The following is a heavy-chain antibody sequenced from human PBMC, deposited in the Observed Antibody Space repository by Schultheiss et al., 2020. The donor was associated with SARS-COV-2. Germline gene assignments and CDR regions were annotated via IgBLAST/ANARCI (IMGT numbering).Heavy chain of an antibody. CDR1: GFTFSSYA. CDR3: ARDPHIAVAGTN. D-gene: IGHD6-19*01. CDR2: ISGSGGST. Sequence: GGSLRLSCAASGFTFSSYAMSWVRQAPGKGLEWVSAISGSGGSTYYADSVKGRFTISRDNSKNTLYLQMNSLRAEDTAVYYCARDPHIAVAGTNWGQGTLVTVSS. J-gene: IGHJ4*02. V-gene: IGHV3-23*01.